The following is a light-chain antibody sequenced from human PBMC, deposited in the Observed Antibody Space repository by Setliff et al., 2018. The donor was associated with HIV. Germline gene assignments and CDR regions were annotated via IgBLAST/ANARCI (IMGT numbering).Light chain of an antibody. CDR1: SSDVGGYNY. V-gene: IGLV2-14*01. CDR2: EVN. Sequence: QSALTQPASVSGSLGQSINISCTGTSSDVGGYNYVSWYQQHPGKAPKLMTYEVNIRPSGLSNRFSGFKFGNTASLTISGLQAEDEADYYCSSYAGLNTYVFGTGTKVTVL. CDR3: SSYAGLNTYV. J-gene: IGLJ1*01.